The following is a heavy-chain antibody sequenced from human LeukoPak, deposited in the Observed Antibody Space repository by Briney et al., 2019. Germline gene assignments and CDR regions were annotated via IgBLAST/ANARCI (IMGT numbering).Heavy chain of an antibody. D-gene: IGHD3-22*01. CDR1: GGSISSYY. CDR2: IYYSGST. V-gene: IGHV4-59*01. Sequence: PSETLSLTCTVSGGSISSYYWSWIRQPPGKGLEWIGYIYYSGSTNYNPSLKSRVTISVDTSKNQFSLKLSSVTAADTAVYYRARALPGGGYYYYYYYGMDVWGQGTTVTVSS. CDR3: ARALPGGGYYYYYYYGMDV. J-gene: IGHJ6*02.